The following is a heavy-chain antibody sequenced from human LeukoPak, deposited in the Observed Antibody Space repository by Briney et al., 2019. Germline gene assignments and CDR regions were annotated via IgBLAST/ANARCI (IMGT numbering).Heavy chain of an antibody. Sequence: GGSLRLSCAASGFTFSSYGMHWVRQAPGKGLEWVAFIRYDGSNKYYADSVKGRFTISRDNAKNSLYLQMNSLRAEDTAVYYCARDYDFYCSGGSCYSPRLSDYWGQGTLVTVSS. CDR1: GFTFSSYG. CDR3: ARDYDFYCSGGSCYSPRLSDY. CDR2: IRYDGSNK. V-gene: IGHV3-30*02. D-gene: IGHD2-15*01. J-gene: IGHJ4*02.